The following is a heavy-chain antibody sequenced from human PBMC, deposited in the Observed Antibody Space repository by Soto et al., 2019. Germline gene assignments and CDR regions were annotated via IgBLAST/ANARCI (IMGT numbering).Heavy chain of an antibody. CDR2: TNSDGSDT. CDR3: ARASGYDFDS. J-gene: IGHJ4*02. Sequence: RRLSCAASGFTFSNYWMHWVRQAPGKGPVWVSRTNSDGSDTLYADSVKGRFTVSRDNAKNTLSLQMNSLRLEDTAVYYCARASGYDFDSWGPGTLVTVSS. V-gene: IGHV3-74*01. CDR1: GFTFSNYW. D-gene: IGHD5-12*01.